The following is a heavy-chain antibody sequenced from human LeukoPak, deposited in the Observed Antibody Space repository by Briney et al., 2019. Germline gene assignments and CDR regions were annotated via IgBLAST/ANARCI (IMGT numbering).Heavy chain of an antibody. Sequence: PSETLSLTCTVSGGSISSQYYWSWIRQPPGKGLEWIGYIYYIGSTNYNPSLKSRVTLSIDTSKNQFSLKLSSVTAADTAVYYCARGTPCNNGVCYIPYWGQGTLVTVSS. CDR2: IYYIGST. D-gene: IGHD2-8*01. V-gene: IGHV4-59*01. J-gene: IGHJ4*02. CDR3: ARGTPCNNGVCYIPY. CDR1: GGSISSQYY.